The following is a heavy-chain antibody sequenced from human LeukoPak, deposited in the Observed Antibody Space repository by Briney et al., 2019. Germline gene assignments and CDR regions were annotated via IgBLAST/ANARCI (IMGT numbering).Heavy chain of an antibody. CDR1: GYTFTGYY. CDR3: ARGLGYCSSTSCYTGSDY. V-gene: IGHV1-2*02. J-gene: IGHJ4*02. CDR2: INPNSGGT. D-gene: IGHD2-2*02. Sequence: ASVKVSCKASGYTFTGYYMHWVRQAPGQGLEWMGWINPNSGGTNYAQKFQGRVTMTRDMSISTAYMELSRLRSDDTAVYYCARGLGYCSSTSCYTGSDYWGQGTLVTVSS.